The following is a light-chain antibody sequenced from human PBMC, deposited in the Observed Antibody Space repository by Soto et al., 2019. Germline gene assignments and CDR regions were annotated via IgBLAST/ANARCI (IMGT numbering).Light chain of an antibody. V-gene: IGKV3-20*01. Sequence: EIVLTQSPGTLSLSPGERATLSCRASQSVSSSYLAWYQKKPGQAPRLLIYGASSRATGIPDRFRGSGSGTEFTLTISRLEPEDVAVYYCQQYGSSPFTFGPGTKVDIK. CDR3: QQYGSSPFT. CDR1: QSVSSSY. CDR2: GAS. J-gene: IGKJ3*01.